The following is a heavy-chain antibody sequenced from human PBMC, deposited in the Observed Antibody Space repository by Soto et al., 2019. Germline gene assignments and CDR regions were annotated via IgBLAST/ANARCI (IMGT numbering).Heavy chain of an antibody. V-gene: IGHV4-30-4*01. CDR2: IYYSGST. J-gene: IGHJ5*02. D-gene: IGHD2-2*02. CDR1: GGSTSSGDYY. Sequence: SETLSLTCTVSGGSTSSGDYYWSWIRQPPGKGLEWIGYIYYSGSTYYNPSLKSRVTISVDTSKNQFSLKLSSVTAADTAVYYCARGVVPAAINPHCWFDPWGQGTLVTVSS. CDR3: ARGVVPAAINPHCWFDP.